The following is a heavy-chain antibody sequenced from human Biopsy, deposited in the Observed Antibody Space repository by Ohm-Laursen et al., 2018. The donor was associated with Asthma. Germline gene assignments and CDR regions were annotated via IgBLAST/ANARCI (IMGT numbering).Heavy chain of an antibody. D-gene: IGHD6-19*01. Sequence: SLRLSCAASGFIFSSFGMHWVRQAPGKGLEWVACISYDGSNKYYADSVKGRSTISRDNSKNTLYLQMNSLRAEDTAVYYCSREEPTSGWYQGSILRWGQGTLVTVSS. CDR3: SREEPTSGWYQGSILR. CDR2: ISYDGSNK. V-gene: IGHV3-30*03. J-gene: IGHJ4*02. CDR1: GFIFSSFG.